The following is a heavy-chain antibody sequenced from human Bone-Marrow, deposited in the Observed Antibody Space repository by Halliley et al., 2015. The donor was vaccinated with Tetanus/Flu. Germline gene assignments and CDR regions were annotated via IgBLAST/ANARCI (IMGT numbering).Heavy chain of an antibody. D-gene: IGHD3-16*01. CDR3: AAVKITFGGVVRLDAFDI. V-gene: IGHV2-5*02. CDR1: GFSLSTSGVG. CDR2: IYWDDDK. J-gene: IGHJ3*02. Sequence: LVKPSQTLTLTCTFAGFSLSTSGVGVGWIRQPPGEALEWLALIYWDDDKRYSPSLKSRLTITKDTSKNQVVLTMTNMDPVDTATYYCAAVKITFGGVVRLDAFDIWGQGTMVTVSS.